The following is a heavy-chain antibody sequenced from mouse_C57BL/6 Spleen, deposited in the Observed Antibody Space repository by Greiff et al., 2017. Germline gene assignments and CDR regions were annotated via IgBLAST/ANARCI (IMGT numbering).Heavy chain of an antibody. CDR1: GYTFTSYG. Sequence: VQLQQSGAELVRPGSSVKMSCKTSGYTFTSYGINWVKQRPGQGLEWIGYIYIGNGYTEYNEKFKGTTTLTSDTSSSTAYMQLSSLTSEDSAIYSCASDYYGSSYALDDWGQGTTLTVAS. CDR3: ASDYYGSSYALDD. J-gene: IGHJ2*01. D-gene: IGHD1-1*01. V-gene: IGHV1-58*01. CDR2: IYIGNGYT.